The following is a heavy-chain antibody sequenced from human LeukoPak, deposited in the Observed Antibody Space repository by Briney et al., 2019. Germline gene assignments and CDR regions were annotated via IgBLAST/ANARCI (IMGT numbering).Heavy chain of an antibody. Sequence: GGSLRLSCAASGFTFSSYSMNWVRQAPGKGLEWVSGISGSGDSTYYADSVKGRFTISRDNSKNTLYLQMKSLRAEDTAVYYCARRSGIAVAGAFDYWGQGTLVTVSS. CDR2: ISGSGDST. CDR3: ARRSGIAVAGAFDY. D-gene: IGHD6-19*01. CDR1: GFTFSSYS. V-gene: IGHV3-23*01. J-gene: IGHJ4*02.